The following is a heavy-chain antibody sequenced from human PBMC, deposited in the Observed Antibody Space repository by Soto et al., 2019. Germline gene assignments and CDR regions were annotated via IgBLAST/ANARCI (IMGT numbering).Heavy chain of an antibody. CDR2: IIPIFGTA. J-gene: IGHJ4*02. CDR1: GGTFSSYA. Sequence: ASVKVSCKASGGTFSSYAISWVRQAPGQGLEWMGGIIPIFGTANYAQKFQGRVTITADESTRPAYMELSSLRSEDTAVYYYSREHGNGDYYDPIYYWGQENVVTVSS. D-gene: IGHD3-3*01. V-gene: IGHV1-69*13. CDR3: SREHGNGDYYDPIYY.